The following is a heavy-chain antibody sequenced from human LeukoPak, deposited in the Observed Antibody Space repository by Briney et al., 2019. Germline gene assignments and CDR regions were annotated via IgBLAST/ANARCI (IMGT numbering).Heavy chain of an antibody. CDR3: ARDDVRERGFYYYYYMDV. V-gene: IGHV3-20*04. Sequence: PGGSLRLSCAASGFTFDDYGMSWVRQAPGKGLEWVSGINWNGGSTGYADSVKGRFTIPRDNAKNSPYLQMNSLRAEDTALYYCARDDVRERGFYYYYYMDVWGKGTTVTVSS. CDR2: INWNGGST. CDR1: GFTFDDYG. J-gene: IGHJ6*03. D-gene: IGHD1-1*01.